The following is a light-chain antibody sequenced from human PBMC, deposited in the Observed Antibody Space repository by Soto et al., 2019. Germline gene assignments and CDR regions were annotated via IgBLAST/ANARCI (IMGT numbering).Light chain of an antibody. CDR3: QQLNSFPIT. CDR1: QTISSW. Sequence: DIQMTQSPSTLSGSVGDRVTITCRASQTISSWLAWYQQKPGKAPKLLIYAASTLQSGVPSKFRGSGSGTEFTLTITSLQPEDFATYYCQQLNSFPITFGQGTRLEIK. J-gene: IGKJ5*01. V-gene: IGKV1-9*01. CDR2: AAS.